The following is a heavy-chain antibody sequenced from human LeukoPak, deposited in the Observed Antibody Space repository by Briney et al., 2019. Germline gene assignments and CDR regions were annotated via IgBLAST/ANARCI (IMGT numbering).Heavy chain of an antibody. J-gene: IGHJ5*01. Sequence: GAAVKVCCKASGGTFSSYAISWVRQAPGQGLEWMGGIIPIFGTANYAQKFQGRVTITRDTSASTVYMELSSLRSEDTAVYSCARGGGSSWFDSWGQGTLVTVSS. CDR2: IIPIFGTA. CDR1: GGTFSSYA. CDR3: ARGGGSSWFDS. V-gene: IGHV1-69*05. D-gene: IGHD3-10*01.